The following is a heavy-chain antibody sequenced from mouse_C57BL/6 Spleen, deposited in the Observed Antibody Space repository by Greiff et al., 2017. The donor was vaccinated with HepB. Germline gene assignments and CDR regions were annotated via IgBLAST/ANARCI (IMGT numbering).Heavy chain of an antibody. CDR2: ISDGGSYT. J-gene: IGHJ2*01. Sequence: EVQLVESGGGLVKPGGSLKLSCAASGFTFSSYAMSWVRQTPEKRLAWVATISDGGSYTYYPDNVKGRFTISRDNAKNNLYLQMSHLKSEDTAMYYCARDYKGYFDYWGQGTTLTVSS. CDR3: ARDYKGYFDY. D-gene: IGHD1-3*01. CDR1: GFTFSSYA. V-gene: IGHV5-4*01.